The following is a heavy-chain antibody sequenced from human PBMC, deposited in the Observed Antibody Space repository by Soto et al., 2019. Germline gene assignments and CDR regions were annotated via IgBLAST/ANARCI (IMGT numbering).Heavy chain of an antibody. CDR2: IWYDGSNT. CDR3: AIAMAGKWHPFDYWGHGTLVTVSSGKLKDTVVYYCARDPREWEQRLFDY. V-gene: IGHV3-33*01. CDR1: GFFLRDFG. J-gene: IGHJ4*02. Sequence: GGSLRLSCVASGFFLRDFGMHWVRQAPGKGLEWVSVIWYDGSNTYQGESVKGRFTMSRDISKNTLYLQMDSLRPEDTAVYYCAIAMAGKWHPFDYWGHGTLVTVSSGKLKDTVVYYCARDPREWEQRLFDYWGQGTLVTVSS. D-gene: IGHD1-26*01.